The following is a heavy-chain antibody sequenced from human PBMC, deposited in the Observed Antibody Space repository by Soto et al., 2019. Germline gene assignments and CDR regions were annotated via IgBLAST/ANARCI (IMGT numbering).Heavy chain of an antibody. D-gene: IGHD6-6*01. CDR2: IYYSVIT. Sequence: SETLSLTCTVSCGSISSYYWSWIRQPPGNGLYCIGYIYYSVITSXXPSLKSRXXISVDTSKNHXSLQLXPVTAAYTALYYCATAARRAGNLDSWGQGTLVTVSS. CDR3: ATAARRAGNLDS. CDR1: CGSISSYY. V-gene: IGHV4-59*01. J-gene: IGHJ4*02.